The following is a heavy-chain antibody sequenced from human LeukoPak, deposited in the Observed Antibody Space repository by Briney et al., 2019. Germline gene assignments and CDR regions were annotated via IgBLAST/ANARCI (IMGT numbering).Heavy chain of an antibody. Sequence: SETLSLTCTVSGDSMSSYSWSWIRQPAGTGLEWIGRIYTSGATNSNPSLKSRLSMSIDTSKNQFSLKLSSVTAADTAVYCCARVNWNYDGLAWFDPWGQGTLVTVSS. CDR2: IYTSGAT. CDR1: GDSMSSYS. V-gene: IGHV4-4*07. D-gene: IGHD1-7*01. J-gene: IGHJ5*02. CDR3: ARVNWNYDGLAWFDP.